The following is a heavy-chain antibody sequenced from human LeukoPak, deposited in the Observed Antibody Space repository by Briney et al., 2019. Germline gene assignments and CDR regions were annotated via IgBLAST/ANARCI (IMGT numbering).Heavy chain of an antibody. J-gene: IGHJ6*02. CDR2: IIPIFGTA. Sequence: ASVKVSCKASGGTFSSYAISWVRQAPGQGLEWMGGIIPIFGTANYAQKFQGRVTITADESTSTAYMELSSLRSEDTAVYYCARGRYCSSTSCYDDYYYGMDVWGQGTLVTVSS. D-gene: IGHD2-2*01. V-gene: IGHV1-69*13. CDR3: ARGRYCSSTSCYDDYYYGMDV. CDR1: GGTFSSYA.